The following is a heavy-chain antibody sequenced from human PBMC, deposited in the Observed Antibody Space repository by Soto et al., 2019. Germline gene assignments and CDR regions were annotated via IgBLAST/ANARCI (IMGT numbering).Heavy chain of an antibody. CDR1: GEYISNGYY. J-gene: IGHJ5*02. CDR2: IFHSGTT. CDR3: ARHFFDYGDYGNWFDP. V-gene: IGHV4-38-2*01. Sequence: PSETLSLTCAVSGEYISNGYYWAWIRQPPGKWLEWIGSIFHSGTTYYNPSLKSRVTISVDTSKNQFSLKLSSVTAADTAVYYCARHFFDYGDYGNWFDPWGQGTLVTVSS. D-gene: IGHD4-17*01.